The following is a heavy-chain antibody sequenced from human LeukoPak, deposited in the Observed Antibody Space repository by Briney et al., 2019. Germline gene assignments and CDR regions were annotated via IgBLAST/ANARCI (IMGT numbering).Heavy chain of an antibody. CDR2: IKTDGSQI. V-gene: IGHV3-7*01. CDR3: ARALIGYYFDY. Sequence: GGSLRLSCVASGFTFSSYWMTWVRQAPGKGLEWVANIKTDGSQIYYVDSVKGRFTISRDNAKNSLYLQMNSLRAEDTAVYYCARALIGYYFDYWGQGTLVTVSS. D-gene: IGHD2-8*01. J-gene: IGHJ4*02. CDR1: GFTFSSYW.